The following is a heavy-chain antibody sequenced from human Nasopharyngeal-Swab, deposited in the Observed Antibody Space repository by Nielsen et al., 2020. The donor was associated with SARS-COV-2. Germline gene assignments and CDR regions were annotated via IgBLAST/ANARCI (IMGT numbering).Heavy chain of an antibody. Sequence: GSLRLSCTVSGGSVSSGSYYWSWIRQPPGKGLEWIGYIYYSGSTNYNPSLKSRVTISVDTSKNQFSLKLSSVTAADTAMYYCARRASGNYWSSFLADYWGQGTLVTVSS. CDR3: ARRASGNYWSSFLADY. J-gene: IGHJ4*02. D-gene: IGHD2-2*01. V-gene: IGHV4-61*01. CDR1: GGSVSSGSYY. CDR2: IYYSGST.